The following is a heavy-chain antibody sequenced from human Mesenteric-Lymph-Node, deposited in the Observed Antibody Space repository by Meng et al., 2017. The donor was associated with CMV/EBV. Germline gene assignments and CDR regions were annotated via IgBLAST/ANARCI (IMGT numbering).Heavy chain of an antibody. J-gene: IGHJ6*02. D-gene: IGHD3-16*01. V-gene: IGHV3-23*03. CDR2: IDTGGSST. CDR1: GFTFSTYA. Sequence: GESLKISCAASGFTFSTYAMNWVRQAPGKGLEWVSLIDTGGSSTYYADSVKGRFTISRDNSKNTLYLQMNSLRAEDTAVYYCARNAWSLRNRDYGMDVWGQGTTVTVSS. CDR3: ARNAWSLRNRDYGMDV.